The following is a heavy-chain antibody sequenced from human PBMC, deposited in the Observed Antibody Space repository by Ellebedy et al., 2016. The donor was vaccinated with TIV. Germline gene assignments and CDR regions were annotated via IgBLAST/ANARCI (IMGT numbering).Heavy chain of an antibody. V-gene: IGHV1-46*01. D-gene: IGHD5-12*01. J-gene: IGHJ4*02. CDR2: INPSGGST. CDR3: ARAFYGGYVSY. CDR1: GYTFTSYY. Sequence: AASVKVSCKASGYTFTSYYMHWVRQAPGQGLEWMGIINPSGGSTSYAQKFQGRVTMTKDTSTSTVYMELSSLRSEDTAVYYCARAFYGGYVSYWGQGTLVTVSS.